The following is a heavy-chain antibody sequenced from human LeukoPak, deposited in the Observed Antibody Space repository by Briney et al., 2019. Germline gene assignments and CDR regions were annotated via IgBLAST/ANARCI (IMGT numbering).Heavy chain of an antibody. CDR3: ARELGYCSSASCYTHLRPFDY. J-gene: IGHJ4*02. CDR1: GGSISNYY. Sequence: PSETLSLTCTVSGGSISNYYWSWIRQPAGKGLECIGRIYTTGSTAYNPSLKSRLTMSIDTSKNQFSMKLTSVTTADTAMYYCARELGYCSSASCYTHLRPFDYWGQGTLVTVSS. D-gene: IGHD2-2*01. V-gene: IGHV4-4*07. CDR2: IYTTGST.